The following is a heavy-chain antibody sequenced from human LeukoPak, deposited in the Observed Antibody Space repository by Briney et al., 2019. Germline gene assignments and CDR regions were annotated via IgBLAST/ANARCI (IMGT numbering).Heavy chain of an antibody. CDR2: VNTHTGAT. J-gene: IGHJ2*01. V-gene: IGHV1-2*02. CDR3: ARSASTKGPSLDL. Sequence: ASVKVSCKASGYTFTTYYIHWVRQAPGQGLEWMGWVNTHTGATNYAQKFQGAVTMTRDASISTAYMELSRPRSDDTAMYYCARSASTKGPSLDL. CDR1: GYTFTTYY.